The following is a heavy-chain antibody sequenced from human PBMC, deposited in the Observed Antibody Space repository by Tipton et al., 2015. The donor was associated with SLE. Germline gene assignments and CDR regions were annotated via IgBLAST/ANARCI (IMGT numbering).Heavy chain of an antibody. D-gene: IGHD1-26*01. V-gene: IGHV3-23*01. CDR2: ISASGEST. J-gene: IGHJ3*02. CDR3: ARTLGAIAHTVYDAFDI. Sequence: SLRLSCAASGFTFSSYVMSWVRQAPGKGLEWVSGISASGESTYYADSVKGRFTISRDNSKNTLSLQMTSLRAEDTAVYYCARTLGAIAHTVYDAFDIWGQGKMVTVSS. CDR1: GFTFSSYV.